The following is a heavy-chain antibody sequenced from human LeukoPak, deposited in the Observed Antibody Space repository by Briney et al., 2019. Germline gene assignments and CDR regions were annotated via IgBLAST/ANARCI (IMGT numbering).Heavy chain of an antibody. J-gene: IGHJ4*02. D-gene: IGHD2-8*01. V-gene: IGHV3-74*01. Sequence: GGSLRLSCAASGFTFSSYWMDWVRQAPGKGLVWVSRISSDGKSISYADSVKGRFTISRDNAKNTLYLQMNSLRVEDTAVYYCARDGGCINGVCYDQFDYWGQGILVTVSS. CDR1: GFTFSSYW. CDR3: ARDGGCINGVCYDQFDY. CDR2: ISSDGKSI.